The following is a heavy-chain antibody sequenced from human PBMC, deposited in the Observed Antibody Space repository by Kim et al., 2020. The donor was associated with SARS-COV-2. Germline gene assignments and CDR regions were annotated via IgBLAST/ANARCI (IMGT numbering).Heavy chain of an antibody. Sequence: GGSLRLSCAASGFTFSSYAMSWVRQAPGKGLEWVSAITESGGSTYYADSLKGRFTISRDNSKNTLHLQMSSLRAEDTAVYYCAKCPVVANWGQGTLVTVS. CDR2: ITESGGST. J-gene: IGHJ4*02. CDR1: GFTFSSYA. V-gene: IGHV3-23*01. CDR3: AKCPVVAN. D-gene: IGHD3-22*01.